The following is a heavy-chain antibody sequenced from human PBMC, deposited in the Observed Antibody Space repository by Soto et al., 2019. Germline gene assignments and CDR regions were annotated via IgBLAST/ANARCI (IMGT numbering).Heavy chain of an antibody. D-gene: IGHD1-1*01. V-gene: IGHV3-30*18. Sequence: GGSLRLSCAASGFTFSSYGMHWVRQAPGKGLEWVAVISYDGSNKYYADSVKGRFTISRDNSKNTLYLQMNSLRAEDTAVYYCAKDWMLRRLNYAMDVWGQGTTVTVSS. CDR2: ISYDGSNK. CDR3: AKDWMLRRLNYAMDV. CDR1: GFTFSSYG. J-gene: IGHJ6*02.